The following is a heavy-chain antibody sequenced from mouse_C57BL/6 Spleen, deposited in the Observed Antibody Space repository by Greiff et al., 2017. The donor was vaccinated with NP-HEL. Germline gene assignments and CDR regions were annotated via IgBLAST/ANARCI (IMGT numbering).Heavy chain of an antibody. Sequence: QVQLQQSGAELVRPGASVKLSCKASGYTFTDYYINWVKQRPGQGLEWIARIYPGSGNTYYNEKFKGKAALTAEKSSSTAYMQLSSLTSEDSAVYFCARGGTFDYWGQGTTLTVSS. V-gene: IGHV1-76*01. D-gene: IGHD3-3*01. CDR1: GYTFTDYY. CDR3: ARGGTFDY. CDR2: IYPGSGNT. J-gene: IGHJ2*01.